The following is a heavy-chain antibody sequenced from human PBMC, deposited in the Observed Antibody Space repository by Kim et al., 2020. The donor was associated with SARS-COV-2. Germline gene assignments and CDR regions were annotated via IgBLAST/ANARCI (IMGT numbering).Heavy chain of an antibody. Sequence: GGSLRLSCAASGFTFSSYEMNWVRQAPGKGLEWVSYISSSGSTIYYADSVKGRFTISRDNAKNSLYLQMNSLRAEDTAVYYCARGPPLSMSTCWGQGTLVTVSS. J-gene: IGHJ4*02. CDR2: ISSSGSTI. CDR1: GFTFSSYE. CDR3: ARGPPLSMSTC. V-gene: IGHV3-48*03. D-gene: IGHD1-26*01.